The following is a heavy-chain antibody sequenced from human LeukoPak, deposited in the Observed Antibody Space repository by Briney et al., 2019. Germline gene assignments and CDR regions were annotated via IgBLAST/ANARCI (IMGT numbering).Heavy chain of an antibody. CDR1: GFTFSSYS. V-gene: IGHV3-21*01. J-gene: IGHJ3*02. CDR3: ARDNRARRLNAFDI. CDR2: IIISSSYI. Sequence: PGGSLTLSCAASGFTFSSYSMNWARQAPGKGLEWVASIIISSSYIYYADSMQGRFTISRDNANTSLYLQMNSLRAEDTAVYYCARDNRARRLNAFDIWGQGTMVTVSS. D-gene: IGHD2/OR15-2a*01.